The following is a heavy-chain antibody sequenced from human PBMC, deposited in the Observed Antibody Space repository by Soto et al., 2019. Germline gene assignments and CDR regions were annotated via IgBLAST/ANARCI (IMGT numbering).Heavy chain of an antibody. CDR1: GFTFSGSA. V-gene: IGHV3-73*01. D-gene: IGHD3-10*01. CDR3: AKRTLPVVRGVIPISRNYYYQYGNDV. CDR2: IRSKANSYAT. J-gene: IGHJ6*02. Sequence: GGSLRLSCAASGFTFSGSAMHWVRQASGKGLEWVGRIRSKANSYATAYAASVKGRFTISRDNSKNTLYLQMSILRAEDTAVYYCAKRTLPVVRGVIPISRNYYYQYGNDVCTRGTTVIVSS.